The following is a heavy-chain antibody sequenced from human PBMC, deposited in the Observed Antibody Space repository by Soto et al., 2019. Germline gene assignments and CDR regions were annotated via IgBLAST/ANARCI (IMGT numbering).Heavy chain of an antibody. Sequence: GSLRLSCAASGFTFSDYYMTWIRQAPGKGLEWVAYISGTGVTIKYEDSVKGRLTISRDNAKNSLFLQMNSLRAEDTAVYYCARDAGRDGYTFNYWGQGTQVTVSS. J-gene: IGHJ4*02. CDR1: GFTFSDYY. V-gene: IGHV3-11*01. D-gene: IGHD5-12*01. CDR3: ARDAGRDGYTFNY. CDR2: ISGTGVTI.